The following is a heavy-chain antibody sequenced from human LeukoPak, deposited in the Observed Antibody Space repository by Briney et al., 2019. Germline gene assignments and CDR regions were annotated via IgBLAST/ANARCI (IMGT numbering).Heavy chain of an antibody. J-gene: IGHJ4*02. Sequence: GGSLRLSRAASGFTVSSNSMTWVRQAPGKGLEWVSSIYSGGSTYYADSVKGRFTILRDDSQNTLYLQMNSLRADDTAVYYCARRGSSGWHHDYWGQGTLVTVST. D-gene: IGHD6-19*01. V-gene: IGHV3-53*01. CDR2: IYSGGST. CDR1: GFTVSSNS. CDR3: ARRGSSGWHHDY.